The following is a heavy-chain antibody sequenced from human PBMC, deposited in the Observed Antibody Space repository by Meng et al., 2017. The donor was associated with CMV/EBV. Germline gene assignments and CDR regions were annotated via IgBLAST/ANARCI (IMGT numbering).Heavy chain of an antibody. J-gene: IGHJ5*02. CDR1: GDTFTDYY. Sequence: QVQLVQRGAELRKPGASVKVSCKASGDTFTDYYMHWVRQAPGQGLEWMGCINPNSGDTNYAQKFQGRVTMTRDTSVSTAYMELSRLRSDDTAVYYCTRDAHLTTVTPNWFDPWGQGTLVTVSS. D-gene: IGHD4-17*01. CDR2: INPNSGDT. V-gene: IGHV1-2*02. CDR3: TRDAHLTTVTPNWFDP.